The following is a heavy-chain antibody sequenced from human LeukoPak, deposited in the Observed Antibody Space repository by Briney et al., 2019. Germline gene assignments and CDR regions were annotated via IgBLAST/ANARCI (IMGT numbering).Heavy chain of an antibody. Sequence: GGSLRLSCAASGFTFSSYAMNWVRQAPGKGLEWVSSISSSSTYIYYADSVKGRFTISRDNAKNSLYLQMNSLRAEDTAVFYCARNTITGYYYGMDVWGQGTTVTVSS. CDR1: GFTFSSYA. CDR3: ARNTITGYYYGMDV. V-gene: IGHV3-21*01. J-gene: IGHJ6*02. CDR2: ISSSSTYI. D-gene: IGHD3-10*01.